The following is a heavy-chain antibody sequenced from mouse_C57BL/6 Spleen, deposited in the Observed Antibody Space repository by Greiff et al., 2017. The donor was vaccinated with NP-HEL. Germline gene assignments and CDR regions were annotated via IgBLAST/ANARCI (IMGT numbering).Heavy chain of an antibody. V-gene: IGHV5-6*01. CDR1: GFTFSSYG. J-gene: IGHJ4*01. CDR2: ISSGGSYT. CDR3: ARHPGYAMDY. Sequence: EVQLVESGGDLVKPGGSLKLSCAASGFTFSSYGMSWVRQTPDKRLEWVATISSGGSYTYYPDSVKGRFTISRDNAKNTLYLQMSSLKSEDTAMYYCARHPGYAMDYWGQGTSVTVSS.